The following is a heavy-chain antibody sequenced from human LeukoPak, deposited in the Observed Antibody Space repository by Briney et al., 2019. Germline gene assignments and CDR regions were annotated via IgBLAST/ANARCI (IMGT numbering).Heavy chain of an antibody. CDR1: GGSISSSSYY. Sequence: SETLSLTCTVSGGSISSSSYYWGWIRQPPGKGLEWIGSIYYSGSTYYNPSLKSRVTISVDTSKNQFSLKLSSVTAADTAVYYCARDGSGKGPVVWGQGTMVTVSS. D-gene: IGHD3-10*01. CDR3: ARDGSGKGPVV. CDR2: IYYSGST. J-gene: IGHJ3*01. V-gene: IGHV4-39*07.